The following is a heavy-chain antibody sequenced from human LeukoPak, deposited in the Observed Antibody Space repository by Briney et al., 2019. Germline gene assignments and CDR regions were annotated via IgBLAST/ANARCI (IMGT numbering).Heavy chain of an antibody. J-gene: IGHJ5*02. Sequence: SETLSLTCTVFGYSINNGYYWGWIRQAPGKGLEWIGSMFHTGNSYYNPSLKRRVTIAIDTSKNQFSLKLSSVTAADTAVYYCARASYYYGSGSYPSLYWFDPWGQGTLVTVSS. V-gene: IGHV4-38-2*02. CDR2: MFHTGNS. CDR3: ARASYYYGSGSYPSLYWFDP. CDR1: GYSINNGYY. D-gene: IGHD3-10*01.